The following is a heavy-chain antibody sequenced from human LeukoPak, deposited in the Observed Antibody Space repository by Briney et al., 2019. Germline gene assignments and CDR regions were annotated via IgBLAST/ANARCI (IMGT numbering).Heavy chain of an antibody. CDR1: GFTFSSYA. J-gene: IGHJ4*02. Sequence: GGSLRLSCAASGFTFSSYAMHWVRQAPGKGLEWVAVISYDGSNKYYADSVKGRFTISGDNSKNTLYLQMNSLRAEDTAVYYCARGGGPKYQLLRGYFDYWGQGTLVTVSS. CDR3: ARGGGPKYQLLRGYFDY. CDR2: ISYDGSNK. D-gene: IGHD2-2*01. V-gene: IGHV3-30-3*01.